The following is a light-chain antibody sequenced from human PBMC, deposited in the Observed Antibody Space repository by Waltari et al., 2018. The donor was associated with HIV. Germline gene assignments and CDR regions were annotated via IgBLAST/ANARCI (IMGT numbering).Light chain of an antibody. J-gene: IGLJ2*01. CDR2: DVN. CDR3: CSHPENYRWV. Sequence: QSALTQPPSMSGSPGQSVTISCTGTSSDVGGYNYVSWYQQPPGKAPKLMIFDVNKRPPWVPDLFAGSKSGDTASLTISGRQAEDEAEYYCCSHPENYRWVFGGGSKLTV. CDR1: SSDVGGYNY. V-gene: IGLV2-11*01.